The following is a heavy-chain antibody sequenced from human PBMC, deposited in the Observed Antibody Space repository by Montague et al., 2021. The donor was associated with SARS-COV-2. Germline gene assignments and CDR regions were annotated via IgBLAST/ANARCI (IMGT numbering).Heavy chain of an antibody. Sequence: SETLSLTCTVSGGSISSSSYYWGWIRQPPGKGLEWIGSIYYSGSTYYNPSLKSRVTISVDTSKNQFSLKLSPVTAADTAVYYCARHAPAITMVRGVKLLDWFDPWGQGTLVTVSS. CDR1: GGSISSSSYY. CDR3: ARHAPAITMVRGVKLLDWFDP. J-gene: IGHJ5*02. V-gene: IGHV4-39*01. D-gene: IGHD3-10*01. CDR2: IYYSGST.